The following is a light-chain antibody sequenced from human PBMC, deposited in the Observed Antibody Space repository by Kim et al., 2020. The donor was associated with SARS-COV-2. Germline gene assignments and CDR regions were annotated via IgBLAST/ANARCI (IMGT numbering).Light chain of an antibody. CDR3: QAWDSSTHNYV. V-gene: IGLV3-1*01. Sequence: AGQTASLTCARDEVGDKYVCGYQQKPGQAPVVVIYQDSRRPSGIPERFAGSNSGNTATLTISGTQAMDEADYYCQAWDSSTHNYVCGAGTKVTVL. CDR1: EVGDKY. CDR2: QDS. J-gene: IGLJ1*01.